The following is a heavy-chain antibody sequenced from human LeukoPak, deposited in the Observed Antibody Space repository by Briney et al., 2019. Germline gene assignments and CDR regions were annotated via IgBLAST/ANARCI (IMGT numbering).Heavy chain of an antibody. CDR1: GFTFSSYW. CDR2: IKQDGSEK. CDR3: ARDDYGDYTDS. V-gene: IGHV3-7*01. Sequence: PGGSLRLSCAASGFTFSSYWMSWVRQAPGKGLEWVANIKQDGSEKYYVDSVKGRFTISRDNAKNLLYLQMNSLRADDTAVYYCARDDYGDYTDSWGQGTLVTVSS. J-gene: IGHJ4*02. D-gene: IGHD4-17*01.